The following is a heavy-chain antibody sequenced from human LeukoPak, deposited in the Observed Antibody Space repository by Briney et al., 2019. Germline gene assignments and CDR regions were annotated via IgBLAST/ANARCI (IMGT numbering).Heavy chain of an antibody. CDR3: ARDEWGGWFDP. CDR2: IILILGTT. J-gene: IGHJ5*02. Sequence: HGASVKVSCKASGDTFSSYAISWVRQAPGQGLEWMGGIILILGTTNYAQKFQGRVTITADRSTSTAYMELNSLRSEDTAVYYCARDEWGGWFDPWGQGTLVTVSS. D-gene: IGHD1-26*01. V-gene: IGHV1-69*06. CDR1: GDTFSSYA.